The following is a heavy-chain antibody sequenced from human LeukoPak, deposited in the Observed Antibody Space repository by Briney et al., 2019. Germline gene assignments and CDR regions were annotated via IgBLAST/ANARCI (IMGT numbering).Heavy chain of an antibody. D-gene: IGHD3-3*01. V-gene: IGHV3-74*01. CDR1: GFTFSSYW. CDR2: INSDGSST. J-gene: IGHJ4*02. CDR3: APTSPDLWSGYLHLYYFDY. Sequence: GGSLRLPCAASGFTFSSYWMHWVRQAPGKGLVWVSRINSDGSSTSYADPVKGRFTISRDNAKNTLYLQMNSLRAEDTAVYYCAPTSPDLWSGYLHLYYFDYWGQGTLVTVSS.